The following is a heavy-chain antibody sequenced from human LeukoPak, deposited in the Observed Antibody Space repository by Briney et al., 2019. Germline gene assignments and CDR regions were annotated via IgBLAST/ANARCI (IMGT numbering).Heavy chain of an antibody. J-gene: IGHJ4*02. CDR1: GYTFTSYD. CDR2: MNPNSGNT. V-gene: IGHV1-8*01. Sequence: ASVKVSCKASGYTFTSYDINWVRQATGQGLEWMGWMNPNSGNTGYAQKFQGRVTMTRNTSISTAYMELSSLRSEDTAVYYCARGPDDSSGHSATPIGYWGQGTLVTVPS. D-gene: IGHD3-22*01. CDR3: ARGPDDSSGHSATPIGY.